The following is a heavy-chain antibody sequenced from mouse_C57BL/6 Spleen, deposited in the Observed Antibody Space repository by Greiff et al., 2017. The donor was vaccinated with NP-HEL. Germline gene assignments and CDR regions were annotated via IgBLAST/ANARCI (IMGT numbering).Heavy chain of an antibody. Sequence: VQLQQPGAELVKPGASVKMSCKASGYTFTSYWITWVKQRPGQGLEWIGDIYPGSGSTNYNEKFKSKATLTVDTSSSTAYMQLSSLTSEDSAVYYCARGDDGYYSAWFAYWGQGTLVTVSA. D-gene: IGHD2-3*01. J-gene: IGHJ3*01. V-gene: IGHV1-55*01. CDR1: GYTFTSYW. CDR2: IYPGSGST. CDR3: ARGDDGYYSAWFAY.